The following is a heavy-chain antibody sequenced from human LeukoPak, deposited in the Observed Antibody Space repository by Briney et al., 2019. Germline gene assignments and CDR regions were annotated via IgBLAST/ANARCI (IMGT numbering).Heavy chain of an antibody. D-gene: IGHD3-22*01. CDR1: GFTFSSYW. J-gene: IGHJ6*02. CDR3: GRDQDYYDSSGYYLYYGMDV. CDR2: INSDGSST. V-gene: IGHV3-74*01. Sequence: GGSLRLSCAASGFTFSSYWMHWVRHAPGKGLVWVSRINSDGSSTSYADSVKGRFTISRDNAKNTLYLQMSSLRAEDTAVYYCGRDQDYYDSSGYYLYYGMDVWGHGTTVTVSS.